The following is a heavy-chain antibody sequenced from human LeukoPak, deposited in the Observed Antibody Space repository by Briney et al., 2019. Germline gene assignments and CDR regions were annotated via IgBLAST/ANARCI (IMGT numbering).Heavy chain of an antibody. CDR2: ISSSSSTI. V-gene: IGHV3-48*01. D-gene: IGHD6-19*01. CDR3: AKNGAVSGYADY. Sequence: GGSLRLSCAASGFTFSSYWMNWARQAPGKGLEWVSYISSSSSTINYADSVKGRFTISRDDAKNSLYLQINSLRAEDTAVYYCAKNGAVSGYADYWGQGTLVTVSS. J-gene: IGHJ4*02. CDR1: GFTFSSYW.